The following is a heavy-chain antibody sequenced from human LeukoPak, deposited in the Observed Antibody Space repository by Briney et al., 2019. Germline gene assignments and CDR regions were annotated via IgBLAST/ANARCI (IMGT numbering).Heavy chain of an antibody. Sequence: GASVKVSCKASGYTFTSYAMHWVRQAPGQRLEWMGWINAGNGNTKYSQEFQGRVTITRDTSISTAYMELSRLRSDDTAVYYCARDSQDAFDIWGQGTMVTVSS. J-gene: IGHJ3*02. CDR3: ARDSQDAFDI. CDR2: INAGNGNT. V-gene: IGHV1-3*01. CDR1: GYTFTSYA.